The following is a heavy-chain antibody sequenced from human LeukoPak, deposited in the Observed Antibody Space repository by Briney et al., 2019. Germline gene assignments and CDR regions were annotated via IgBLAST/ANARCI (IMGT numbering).Heavy chain of an antibody. CDR2: INPSGGST. CDR1: GYTFTSYY. V-gene: IGHV1-46*01. D-gene: IGHD2-2*01. CDR3: ARDVKYRGWWFDP. Sequence: GASVKVSCKASGYTFTSYYMHWVRQAPGQGLEWMGIINPSGGSTSYAQKFQGRVTMTGDTSTSTVYMELSSLRSEATAVYYCARDVKYRGWWFDPWGQGTLVTVSS. J-gene: IGHJ5*02.